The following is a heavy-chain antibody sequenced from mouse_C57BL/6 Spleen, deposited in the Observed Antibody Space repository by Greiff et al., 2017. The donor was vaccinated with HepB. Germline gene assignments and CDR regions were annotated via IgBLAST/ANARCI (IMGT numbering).Heavy chain of an antibody. V-gene: IGHV1-81*01. J-gene: IGHJ3*01. CDR1: GYTFTSYG. CDR3: AETAQATGFAY. CDR2: IYPRSGNT. Sequence: VKLQQSGAELARPGASVKLSCKASGYTFTSYGISWVKQRTGQGLEWIGEIYPRSGNTYYNEKFKGKATLTADKSSSTAYMELRSLTSEDSAVYFCAETAQATGFAYWGQGTLVTVSA. D-gene: IGHD3-2*02.